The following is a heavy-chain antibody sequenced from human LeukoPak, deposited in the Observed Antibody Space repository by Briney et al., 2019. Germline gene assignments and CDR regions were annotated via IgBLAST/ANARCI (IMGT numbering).Heavy chain of an antibody. J-gene: IGHJ4*02. CDR3: ARLAVAGTFQLFDY. CDR2: ISSSGSYI. Sequence: GGSLRLSCAASGFTFSSYSMNWVRQAPGKGLEWVSSISSSGSYIYYADSVKGRFTISRDNAKNSLYLQMNSLRAEDTAVYYCARLAVAGTFQLFDYWGQGTLVTVSS. V-gene: IGHV3-21*01. D-gene: IGHD6-19*01. CDR1: GFTFSSYS.